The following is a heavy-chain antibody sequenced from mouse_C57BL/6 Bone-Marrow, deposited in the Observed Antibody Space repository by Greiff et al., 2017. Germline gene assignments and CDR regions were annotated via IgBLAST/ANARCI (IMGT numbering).Heavy chain of an antibody. CDR3: ARYGDDYWFAY. CDR2: IRNKANGYTT. D-gene: IGHD2-4*01. J-gene: IGHJ3*01. CDR1: GFTFTDYY. Sequence: DVKLVESGGGLVQPGGSLSLSCAASGFTFTDYYMSWVRQPPGTALEWLGFIRNKANGYTTEYSASVKGRFTISTDNSQSILYLQMNALRAEDSATYYCARYGDDYWFAYWGQGTLVTVSA. V-gene: IGHV7-3*01.